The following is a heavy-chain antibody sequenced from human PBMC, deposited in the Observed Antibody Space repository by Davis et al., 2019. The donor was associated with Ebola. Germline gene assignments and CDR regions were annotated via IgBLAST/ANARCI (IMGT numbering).Heavy chain of an antibody. Sequence: GESLKIPCAASGFTFSSYELNWVRQAPGKGLEWVSYISSSGSTIYYADSVKGRFTIFRDNAKNSLYLHMNSLRAEDTAVYYCARGYKTFDYWGQGTLVTVSS. CDR2: ISSSGSTI. D-gene: IGHD5-24*01. CDR1: GFTFSSYE. V-gene: IGHV3-48*03. J-gene: IGHJ4*02. CDR3: ARGYKTFDY.